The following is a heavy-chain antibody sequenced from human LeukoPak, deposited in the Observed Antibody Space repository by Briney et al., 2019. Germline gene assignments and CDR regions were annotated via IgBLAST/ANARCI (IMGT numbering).Heavy chain of an antibody. CDR3: ARETYYYDSSGYYIDAFDI. V-gene: IGHV4-61*02. D-gene: IGHD3-22*01. CDR1: GGSISSGSYY. Sequence: SQTLSLACTVSGGSISSGSYYWSWIRQPAGKGLEWIGRIYTSGSTNYNPSLKSRVTISVDTSKNQFSLKLSSVTAADTAVYYCARETYYYDSSGYYIDAFDIWGQGTMVTVSS. J-gene: IGHJ3*02. CDR2: IYTSGST.